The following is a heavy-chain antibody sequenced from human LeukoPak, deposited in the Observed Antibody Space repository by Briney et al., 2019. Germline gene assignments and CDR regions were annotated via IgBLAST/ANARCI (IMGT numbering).Heavy chain of an antibody. D-gene: IGHD3-3*01. CDR2: IYTSGST. CDR3: ARDADFWSGYPQFDP. J-gene: IGHJ5*02. Sequence: PSETLSLTCTVSGGSISSYYWSWIRQPAGKGLEWIGRIYTSGSTNYNPSLKSRVTMSVDTSKNQFSLKLSSVTAADTAVYYCARDADFWSGYPQFDPWGQGTLVTVSS. CDR1: GGSISSYY. V-gene: IGHV4-4*07.